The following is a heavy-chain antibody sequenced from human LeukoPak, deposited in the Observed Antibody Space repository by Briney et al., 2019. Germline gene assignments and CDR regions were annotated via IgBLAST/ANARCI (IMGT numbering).Heavy chain of an antibody. CDR3: ARLGVAAAGTDY. D-gene: IGHD6-13*01. V-gene: IGHV4-4*07. CDR1: GGSISRSY. CDR2: IYGSGTI. J-gene: IGHJ4*02. Sequence: SETLSLTCTVSGGSISRSYWSWMRQPAGKGPEWIGRIYGSGTITYNPSLESRVTMSVDTSKNQFSLKLRSVTAADTAVYYCARLGVAAAGTDYWGQGTLVTVSS.